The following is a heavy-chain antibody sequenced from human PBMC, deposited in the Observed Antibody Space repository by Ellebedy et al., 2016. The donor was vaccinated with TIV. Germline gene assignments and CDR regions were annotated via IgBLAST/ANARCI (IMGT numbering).Heavy chain of an antibody. J-gene: IGHJ5*02. Sequence: GESLKISCAASGFTFSSYWMSWVRQAPGKGLEWVANIQEDGRDKYYVDSVKGRFTISRDNAKNSLYLQMYSLRAEETAVYYCARVPWGSGAVNWFDPWGQGTLVTVSS. V-gene: IGHV3-7*01. CDR3: ARVPWGSGAVNWFDP. D-gene: IGHD3-10*01. CDR1: GFTFSSYW. CDR2: IQEDGRDK.